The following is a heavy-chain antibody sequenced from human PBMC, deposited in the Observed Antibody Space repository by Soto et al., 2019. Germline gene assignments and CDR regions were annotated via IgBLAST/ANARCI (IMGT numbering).Heavy chain of an antibody. CDR1: GFTFSSYA. CDR2: ISGSGGST. Sequence: GGSLRLSCAASGFTFSSYAMSWVRQAPGKWLEWVSAISGSGGSTYYADSVKGRFTISRDNSKNTLYLQMNSLRAEDTAVYYCAKYYDFWSGYLPGYGMDVWGQGTTVTV. V-gene: IGHV3-23*01. CDR3: AKYYDFWSGYLPGYGMDV. J-gene: IGHJ6*02. D-gene: IGHD3-3*01.